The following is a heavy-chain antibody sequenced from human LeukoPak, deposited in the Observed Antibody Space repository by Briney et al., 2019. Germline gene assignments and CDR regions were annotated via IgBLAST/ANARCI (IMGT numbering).Heavy chain of an antibody. CDR1: GYSLSSGYY. CDR3: ARVSPRYQLLSYYYYYYMDV. CDR2: IYHSGST. J-gene: IGHJ6*03. V-gene: IGHV4-38-2*02. D-gene: IGHD2-2*01. Sequence: PSETPSLTCTVSGYSLSSGYYWGWIRQPPGKGLEWIGRIYHSGSTYYNPSLKSRVTISVDTSKNQFSLKLSSVTAADTAVYYCARVSPRYQLLSYYYYYYMDVWGKGTTVTVSS.